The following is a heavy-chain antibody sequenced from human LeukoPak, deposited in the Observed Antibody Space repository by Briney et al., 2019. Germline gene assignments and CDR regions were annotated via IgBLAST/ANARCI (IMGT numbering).Heavy chain of an antibody. CDR3: AHRGHYYGSGSYYRYYFDY. CDR1: GGSISSYYW. J-gene: IGHJ4*02. D-gene: IGHD3-10*01. Sequence: TLSLTCTVSGGSISSYYWSWIRQPPGKALEWLALIYWNDDKRYSPSLKSRLTITKDTSKNQVVLTMTNMDPVDTATYYCAHRGHYYGSGSYYRYYFDYWGQGTLVTVSS. V-gene: IGHV2-5*01. CDR2: IYWNDDK.